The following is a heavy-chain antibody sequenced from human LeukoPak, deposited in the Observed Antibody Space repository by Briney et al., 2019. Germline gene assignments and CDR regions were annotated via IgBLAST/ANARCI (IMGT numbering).Heavy chain of an antibody. CDR2: IRGSGDTP. CDR1: GFTFSDYA. D-gene: IGHD3-10*01. V-gene: IGHV3-23*01. Sequence: GRSLRLSCAASGFTFSDYALNWVRQAPGKGLEWVSVIRGSGDTPYYSDFVKGRFTVSRDNSKNTLYLQMNSLRAEDTAVYYCAKGYYASGSSLSACDCWGQGTLVSVSS. J-gene: IGHJ4*02. CDR3: AKGYYASGSSLSACDC.